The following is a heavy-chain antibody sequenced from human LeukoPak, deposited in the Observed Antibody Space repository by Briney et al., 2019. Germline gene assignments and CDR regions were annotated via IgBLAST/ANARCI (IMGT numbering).Heavy chain of an antibody. D-gene: IGHD6-19*01. V-gene: IGHV3-7*01. Sequence: PGGSLRLSCAVSGFTFSRFWMSCVRQAPGKGLEWVATIKEDGSEKYYVHSVKGRFTISRDNAKSSLYLRMNSLRVEDTAVYCATRGGWYPRAFDHWGQGTLVTVSS. CDR3: ATRGGWYPRAFDH. CDR1: GFTFSRFW. CDR2: IKEDGSEK. J-gene: IGHJ5*02.